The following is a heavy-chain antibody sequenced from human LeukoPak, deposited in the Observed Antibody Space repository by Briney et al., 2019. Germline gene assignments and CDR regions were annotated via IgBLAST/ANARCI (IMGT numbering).Heavy chain of an antibody. J-gene: IGHJ4*02. CDR1: GGSISSSSYY. Sequence: PSETLSLTCTVSGGSISSSSYYWGWIRQPPGKGLEWIGEIYHSGSTNYNPSLKSRVTISVDKSKNQFSLKLSSVTAADTAVYYCARLTRQQLVHPHFDYWGQGTLVTVSS. V-gene: IGHV4-39*07. CDR2: IYHSGST. D-gene: IGHD6-13*01. CDR3: ARLTRQQLVHPHFDY.